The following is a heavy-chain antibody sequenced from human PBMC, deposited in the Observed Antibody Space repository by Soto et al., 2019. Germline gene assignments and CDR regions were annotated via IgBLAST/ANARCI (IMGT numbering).Heavy chain of an antibody. CDR3: AKGKANSVFGVDTLFDY. D-gene: IGHD3-3*01. Sequence: VGSLRLSCAASGFTFSSYAMTRVRQAPGEGLEWVSTISGNGGYTYYSDSVRGWFTISRDNSKKTLYLQMDSLRADDTAVFYCAKGKANSVFGVDTLFDYWGQGTQVTVSS. CDR1: GFTFSSYA. J-gene: IGHJ4*02. V-gene: IGHV3-23*01. CDR2: ISGNGGYT.